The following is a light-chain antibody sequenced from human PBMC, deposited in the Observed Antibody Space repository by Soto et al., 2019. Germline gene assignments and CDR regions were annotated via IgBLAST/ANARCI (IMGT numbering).Light chain of an antibody. CDR1: QNIFTW. CDR2: DAS. V-gene: IGKV1-5*01. J-gene: IGKJ4*01. CDR3: QQYNTHS. Sequence: DIQMTQSPSTLSASVGDTVTITCRASQNIFTWLAWYQHKPGKAPKLLMYDASILESGVPSRFSGSGSGTQFTLTISSLQCDDFGTYYCQQYNTHSFGGGTKVEIK.